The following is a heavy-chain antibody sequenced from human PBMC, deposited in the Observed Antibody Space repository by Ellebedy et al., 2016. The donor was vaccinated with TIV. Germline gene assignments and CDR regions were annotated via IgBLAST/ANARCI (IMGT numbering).Heavy chain of an antibody. V-gene: IGHV3-64D*06. Sequence: GESLKISCSASGFTFSHYAMHWVRQAPGKGLEYVSAINNNGGNTYYADSVKGRFTISRDNSKNTLYLQMSSLRPEDTAVYYCAKDFLTGGGFWGQGTLVTVSS. CDR1: GFTFSHYA. CDR2: INNNGGNT. D-gene: IGHD2-8*02. CDR3: AKDFLTGGGF. J-gene: IGHJ4*02.